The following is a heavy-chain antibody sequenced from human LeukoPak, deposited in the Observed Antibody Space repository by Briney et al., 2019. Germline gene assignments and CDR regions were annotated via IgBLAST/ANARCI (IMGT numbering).Heavy chain of an antibody. D-gene: IGHD2-15*01. J-gene: IGHJ4*02. Sequence: QPGRSLRLSCAASGFTFDDYAMHWVRQAPGKGLEWVSGISWNSGSIGYADSVKGRFTISRDNAKNSLYLQMNSLRAEDMALYYCAKPFLNKYCSGGSCYRWHYFDYWGQGTLVTVSS. CDR3: AKPFLNKYCSGGSCYRWHYFDY. CDR1: GFTFDDYA. CDR2: ISWNSGSI. V-gene: IGHV3-9*03.